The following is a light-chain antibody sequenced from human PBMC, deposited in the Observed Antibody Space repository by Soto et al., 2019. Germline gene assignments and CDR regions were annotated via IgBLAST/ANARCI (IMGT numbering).Light chain of an antibody. J-gene: IGLJ1*01. Sequence: QSALTQPASVSGSPGQSIPLSCTGTSSDVGGYNYVSWYQQHPGKAPKLMIYDVSNRPSGVSNRFSGSKSGDTSSLTISVLQAEDEADYYFSSYTSSSTDVFGTGTQLTVL. CDR2: DVS. CDR3: SSYTSSSTDV. CDR1: SSDVGGYNY. V-gene: IGLV2-14*01.